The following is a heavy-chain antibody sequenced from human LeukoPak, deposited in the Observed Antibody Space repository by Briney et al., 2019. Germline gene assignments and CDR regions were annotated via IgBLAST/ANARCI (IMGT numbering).Heavy chain of an antibody. J-gene: IGHJ6*02. CDR2: ISAYNGNT. Sequence: ASVKVSCKASGYTFTSYGISWVRQARGQGLEWMGWISAYNGNTNYAQKLQGRVTMTTDTSTSTAYMELRSLRSDDTAVYYCAREPHYYDSSGYHGMDVWGQGTTVTVSS. CDR3: AREPHYYDSSGYHGMDV. D-gene: IGHD3-22*01. V-gene: IGHV1-18*01. CDR1: GYTFTSYG.